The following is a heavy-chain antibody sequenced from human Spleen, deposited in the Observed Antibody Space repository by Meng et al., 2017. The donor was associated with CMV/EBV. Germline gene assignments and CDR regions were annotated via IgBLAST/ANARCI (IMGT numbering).Heavy chain of an antibody. CDR2: ISSSSYYI. V-gene: IGHV3-21*01. J-gene: IGHJ4*02. D-gene: IGHD3-10*01. Sequence: GFTFSSHTINWVRQGPGKGLEWVSSISSSSYYIYYSDSVKGRFTISRDNAKNSLYLQMNGLRAEDTAIYYCARTRWVRGVVSGSFDLWGQGSLVTVSS. CDR1: GFTFSSHT. CDR3: ARTRWVRGVVSGSFDL.